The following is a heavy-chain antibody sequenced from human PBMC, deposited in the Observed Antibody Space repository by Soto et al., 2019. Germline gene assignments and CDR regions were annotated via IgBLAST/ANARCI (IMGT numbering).Heavy chain of an antibody. V-gene: IGHV3-30-3*01. D-gene: IGHD2-15*01. CDR2: ISYDGSNK. CDR1: GFTFCSNA. Sequence: PCCSLRLSCTASGFTFCSNAMHWGRQAPGKGLEWVAVISYDGSNKYYADSVKGRFTISRDNSKNTLYLQMNSLRAEDTAVYYCAAGSCYSGDDYGMDVWGQGITVTVYS. J-gene: IGHJ6*02. CDR3: AAGSCYSGDDYGMDV.